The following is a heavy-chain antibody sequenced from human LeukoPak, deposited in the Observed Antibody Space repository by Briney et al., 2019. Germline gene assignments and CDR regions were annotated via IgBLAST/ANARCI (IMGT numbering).Heavy chain of an antibody. V-gene: IGHV1-2*02. CDR3: ASADDSSSWYPPFDY. D-gene: IGHD6-13*01. Sequence: GASVKFSCKASGYTFTGYYMHWVRQAPGQGLEWMGWINPNSGGTNYAQKFQGRVTMTRDTSISTAYMELSRLRSDDTAVYYCASADDSSSWYPPFDYWGQGTLVTVSS. CDR1: GYTFTGYY. CDR2: INPNSGGT. J-gene: IGHJ4*02.